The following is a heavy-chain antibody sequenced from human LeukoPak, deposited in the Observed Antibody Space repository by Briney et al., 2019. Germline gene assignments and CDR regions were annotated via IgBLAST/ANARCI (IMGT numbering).Heavy chain of an antibody. D-gene: IGHD5-12*01. CDR2: IYKTGNT. Sequence: SETLSLTCAVSGGSISSYYWSWIRQPPGKGLEWIGYIYKTGNTNYNPSLKSRVTISVDTSKNQFSLKLSSVPAADTAMYYCASRIYVDRPEYWGQGTLVTVSS. CDR3: ASRIYVDRPEY. V-gene: IGHV4-59*01. CDR1: GGSISSYY. J-gene: IGHJ4*02.